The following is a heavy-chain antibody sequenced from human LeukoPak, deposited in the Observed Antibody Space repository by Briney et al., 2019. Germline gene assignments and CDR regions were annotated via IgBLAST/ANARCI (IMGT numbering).Heavy chain of an antibody. CDR1: GFTFGDYA. CDR2: IRSKAYGGTT. Sequence: GRSLRLSCTASGFTFGDYAMSWVRQAPGKGLEWVGFIRSKAYGGTTEYAASVKGRFTISRDDSKSIAYLHMNSLKTEDTAVYYCTRVTYYDFWSGYFPREYFDYWGQGTLVTVSS. J-gene: IGHJ4*02. D-gene: IGHD3-3*01. CDR3: TRVTYYDFWSGYFPREYFDY. V-gene: IGHV3-49*04.